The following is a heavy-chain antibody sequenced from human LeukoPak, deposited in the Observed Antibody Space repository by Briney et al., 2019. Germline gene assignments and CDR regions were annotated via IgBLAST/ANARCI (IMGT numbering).Heavy chain of an antibody. CDR2: IYHSGGT. Sequence: SETLSVTCTVSGASISINNWWTWVRQSPGKGLEWIGEIYHSGGTNYNPSLKSRVTMSVDKSRNQFSLKVTSVTAADTAFYYCARKEAAAAYEYFQYWGQGTLVAVSS. V-gene: IGHV4-4*02. CDR3: ARKEAAAAYEYFQY. CDR1: GASISINNW. D-gene: IGHD6-25*01. J-gene: IGHJ1*01.